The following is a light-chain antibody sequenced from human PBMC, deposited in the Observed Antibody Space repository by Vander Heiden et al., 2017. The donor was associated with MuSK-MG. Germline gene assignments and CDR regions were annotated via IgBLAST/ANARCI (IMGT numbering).Light chain of an antibody. V-gene: IGKV1-5*01. CDR2: DAS. Sequence: DIQMTQSPSTLPASVGDRVTITCRASQSISSWLAWYQQKPGKAPKLLIYDASSLESGVPSRFSGSGSGTEFTLTISSLQPDDFATYYCQQYNSYPFTFGHGTKVDIK. CDR1: QSISSW. J-gene: IGKJ3*01. CDR3: QQYNSYPFT.